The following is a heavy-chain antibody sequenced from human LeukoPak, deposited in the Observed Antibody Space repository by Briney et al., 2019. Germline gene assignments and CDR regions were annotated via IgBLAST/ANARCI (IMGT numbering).Heavy chain of an antibody. V-gene: IGHV3-21*01. J-gene: IGHJ5*02. Sequence: GGSLRLSCAASGFTFSSYWMHWVRQAPGKGLEWVSSISSCSSYIYYADSVKGRFTISRDNAKNSLYLQMNSLRAEDTAVYYCAGGTFDGFDPWGQGTLVTVSS. CDR3: AGGTFDGFDP. CDR1: GFTFSSYW. CDR2: ISSCSSYI. D-gene: IGHD3-16*01.